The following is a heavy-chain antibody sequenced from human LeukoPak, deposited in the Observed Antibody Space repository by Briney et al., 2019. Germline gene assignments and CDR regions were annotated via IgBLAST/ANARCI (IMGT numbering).Heavy chain of an antibody. CDR1: GFTFSDYY. D-gene: IGHD1-20*01. Sequence: GGSLRLSCAASGFTFSDYYMSWIRQAPGKGLEWVSYISSSGSTIYYADSVTGRFTISRDNAKNSLYLQMNSLRAEDTAVYFYARRRYNWSAIDYWGQGTLVTVSS. CDR2: ISSSGSTI. V-gene: IGHV3-11*01. J-gene: IGHJ4*02. CDR3: ARRRYNWSAIDY.